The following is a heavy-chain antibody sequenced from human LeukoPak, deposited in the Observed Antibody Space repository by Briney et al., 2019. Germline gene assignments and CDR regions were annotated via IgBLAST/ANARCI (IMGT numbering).Heavy chain of an antibody. Sequence: ASETLSLTCTVSGGSISSYYWSWIRQPAGKGLEWIGRIYTSGSTNYNPSLKSRVTMSVDTSKNQFSLKLSSVTAADTAVYYCARDHFRQQQLNFGLDYYYYMDVWGKGTTVTVSS. CDR3: ARDHFRQQQLNFGLDYYYYMDV. V-gene: IGHV4-4*07. D-gene: IGHD6-13*01. CDR1: GGSISSYY. J-gene: IGHJ6*03. CDR2: IYTSGST.